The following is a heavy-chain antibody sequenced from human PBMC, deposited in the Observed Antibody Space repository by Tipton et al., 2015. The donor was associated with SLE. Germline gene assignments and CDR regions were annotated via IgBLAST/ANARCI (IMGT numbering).Heavy chain of an antibody. CDR2: IYNSGST. J-gene: IGHJ4*02. D-gene: IGHD3-22*01. CDR1: GDSVANSY. CDR3: ARTLPDSSGLAFDH. V-gene: IGHV4-59*02. Sequence: TLSLTCSVSGDSVANSYWSWIRQPPGKGLEWIGYIYNSGSTDYNLSLKSRVTISKDTSKNQSSLNLSSVTAADTAVYYCARTLPDSSGLAFDHWGQGILVTVSS.